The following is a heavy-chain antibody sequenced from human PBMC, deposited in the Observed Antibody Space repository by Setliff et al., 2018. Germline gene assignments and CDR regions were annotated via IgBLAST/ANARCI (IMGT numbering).Heavy chain of an antibody. CDR1: GGSISSGDYY. D-gene: IGHD3-22*01. Sequence: KPSETLSLTCTVSGGSISSGDYYWSWIRQPPRKGLEWIGYIYSSGSTYYNPSLKSRVSISVDTSKNQFSLKLSSVTAADTAVYYCARESRYYYDNLGTLDYWGQGTLVTVSS. J-gene: IGHJ4*02. CDR3: ARESRYYYDNLGTLDY. V-gene: IGHV4-30-4*08. CDR2: IYSSGST.